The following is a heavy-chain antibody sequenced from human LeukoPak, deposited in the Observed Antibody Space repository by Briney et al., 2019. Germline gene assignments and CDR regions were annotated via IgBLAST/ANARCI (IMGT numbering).Heavy chain of an antibody. J-gene: IGHJ4*02. CDR1: GFTFSSYE. CDR2: ISSSGSTI. V-gene: IGHV3-48*03. CDR3: AKDSGDYGGY. Sequence: GGSLRLSCAASGFTFSSYEMNWVRQAPGKGLEWVSYISSSGSTIYYADSVKGRFTISRDNANNTLYLQMNSLRAEDTAVYYCAKDSGDYGGYWGQGTLVTVSS. D-gene: IGHD4-17*01.